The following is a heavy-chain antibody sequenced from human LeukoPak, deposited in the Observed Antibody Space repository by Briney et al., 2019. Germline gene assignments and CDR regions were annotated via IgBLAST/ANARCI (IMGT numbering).Heavy chain of an antibody. CDR3: AKDLIAAAGKEGIFDY. Sequence: GGSLRLSCAASGFTFDDYAMHWVRQAPGKGLEWVSGISWYSGSIGYADSVKGRFTISRDNAKNSLYLQMNSLRAEDTALYYCAKDLIAAAGKEGIFDYWGQGTLVTVSS. V-gene: IGHV3-9*01. CDR2: ISWYSGSI. CDR1: GFTFDDYA. D-gene: IGHD6-13*01. J-gene: IGHJ4*02.